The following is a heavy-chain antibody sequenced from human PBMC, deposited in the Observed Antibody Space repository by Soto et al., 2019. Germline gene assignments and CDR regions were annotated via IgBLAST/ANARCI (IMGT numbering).Heavy chain of an antibody. V-gene: IGHV3-53*02. Sequence: EVQLVETGGGLIQPGGSLRLSCAASGFTVSSNYMSWVRQAPGKGLEWVSVIYSGGSTYYADSVKGRFTISRDNSKNTLYLHTNSLRAEDTAVYYCARGQDQLTRGDYYYGMDVWGQGTTVTVSS. CDR3: ARGQDQLTRGDYYYGMDV. CDR1: GFTVSSNY. D-gene: IGHD2-2*01. J-gene: IGHJ6*02. CDR2: IYSGGST.